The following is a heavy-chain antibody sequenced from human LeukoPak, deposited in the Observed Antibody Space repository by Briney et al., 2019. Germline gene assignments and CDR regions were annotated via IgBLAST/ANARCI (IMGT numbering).Heavy chain of an antibody. D-gene: IGHD4-17*01. CDR3: ASASGNDYGDYNLSD. V-gene: IGHV4-39*07. Sequence: SETLSLTCTVSGGSISSSTYYWGWTRQPPGKGLEWIGSIYYSGSTYYNPSLKSRVTISVDTSKNQFSLKLSSVTAADTAVYYCASASGNDYGDYNLSDWGQGTLVTVSS. CDR2: IYYSGST. CDR1: GGSISSSTYY. J-gene: IGHJ4*02.